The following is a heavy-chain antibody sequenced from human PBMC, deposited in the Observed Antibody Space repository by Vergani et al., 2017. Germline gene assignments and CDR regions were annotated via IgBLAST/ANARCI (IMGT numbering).Heavy chain of an antibody. D-gene: IGHD3-10*01. CDR2: IYHSGST. Sequence: QVQLQESGPGLLKPSETLSLTCAVSGYSISTGYYWGWIRQPPGKGLRWIGSIYHSGSTSYNPSLKSRVTISVDTSRNQFSLKLTSVTAADTAVYYCARHLNGASGSYRDFDSWGQGTLVTVSS. CDR3: ARHLNGASGSYRDFDS. J-gene: IGHJ4*02. V-gene: IGHV4-38-2*01. CDR1: GYSISTGYY.